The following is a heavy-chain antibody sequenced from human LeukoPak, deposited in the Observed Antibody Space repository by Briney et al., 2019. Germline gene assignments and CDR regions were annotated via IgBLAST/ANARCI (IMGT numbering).Heavy chain of an antibody. CDR2: IYYSGST. J-gene: IGHJ2*01. V-gene: IGHV4-59*12. D-gene: IGHD3-22*01. Sequence: SETLSLTCTVSGGSIATYYWSWIRQPPGKGLEWIGYIYYSGSTSYKPSLKSRVTISVDTSKNQFSLKLRSVTAADTAVYYCAREAEKFVGYASSGYYPRNYWYFDLWGRGTLVIVSS. CDR3: AREAEKFVGYASSGYYPRNYWYFDL. CDR1: GGSIATYY.